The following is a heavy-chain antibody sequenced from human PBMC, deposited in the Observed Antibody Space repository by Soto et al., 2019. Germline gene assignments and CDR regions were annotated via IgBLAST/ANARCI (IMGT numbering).Heavy chain of an antibody. V-gene: IGHV4-31*03. D-gene: IGHD5-18*01. CDR2: IYNSGTT. CDR3: ARRRGYSYQNFFDL. Sequence: QVQLQESGPGLVKPSQTLSLTCTVPGGSINGGGYYWTWIRQHPGKGLEWFGNIYNSGTTYYNPSLEGRVYISLDMSKNPFSLKVTSVTAADSAVYYCARRRGYSYQNFFDLWGQGIRVTVSS. J-gene: IGHJ5*02. CDR1: GGSINGGGYY.